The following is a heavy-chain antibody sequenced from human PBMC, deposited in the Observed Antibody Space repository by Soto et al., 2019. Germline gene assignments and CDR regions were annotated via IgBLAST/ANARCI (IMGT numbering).Heavy chain of an antibody. CDR3: ARDKPFSADS. CDR2: INPSGGGT. V-gene: IGHV1-46*01. D-gene: IGHD3-3*02. Sequence: QVQLVQSGTEVKKPGASVKVSCKASGYTFLDFYIHWVRQAPGQGLEWMGFINPSGGGTTYAQQFQGRLTMTRDTSTSTVYREPITLRSEDTAIYYCARDKPFSADSGGQGTLVT. CDR1: GYTFLDFY. J-gene: IGHJ4*02.